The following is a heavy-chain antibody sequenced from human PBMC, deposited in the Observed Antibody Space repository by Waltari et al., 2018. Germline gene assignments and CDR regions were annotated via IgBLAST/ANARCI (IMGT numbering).Heavy chain of an antibody. Sequence: QVQLQESGPGLVKPSETLSLTCAVYGGAFSGYYWSWIRQPPGKGLEWIGEINHSGSTNYNPSLKSRVTISVDTSKNQFSLKLSSVTAADTAVYYCAGHTIFGVVIRDYWGQGTLVTVSS. V-gene: IGHV4-34*01. D-gene: IGHD3-3*01. J-gene: IGHJ4*02. CDR3: AGHTIFGVVIRDY. CDR2: INHSGST. CDR1: GGAFSGYY.